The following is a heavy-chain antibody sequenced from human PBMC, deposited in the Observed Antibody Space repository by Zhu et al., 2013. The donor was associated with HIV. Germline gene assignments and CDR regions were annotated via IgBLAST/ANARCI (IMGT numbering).Heavy chain of an antibody. Sequence: QVQLVQSGAEVKKPGSSVKVSCKASGGTFNTYGISWVRQAPGQGLEWMGWVNPNTGATNYAQKFQGRVTMTRDTSITTVYMDLNSLRSDDTAVYFCTRSRTVEKAEYFQHWGQGTWSPS. CDR2: VNPNTGAT. J-gene: IGHJ1*01. V-gene: IGHV1-2*02. D-gene: IGHD4-17*01. CDR3: TRSRTVEKAEYFQH. CDR1: GGTFNTYG.